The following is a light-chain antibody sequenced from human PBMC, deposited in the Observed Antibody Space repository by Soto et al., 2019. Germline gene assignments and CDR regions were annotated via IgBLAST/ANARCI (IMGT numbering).Light chain of an antibody. CDR3: QQYCGSLFT. V-gene: IGKV3-20*01. CDR1: QSVSGSY. J-gene: IGKJ2*01. Sequence: EIVLTQSPGTLSLSPGERATLSCRPSQSVSGSYLAWYQQKPGQAPRLLIYGASTRATGIPDRFSGGGSGTDFTLTISRLEPEDFAVYYCQQYCGSLFTFGQGTKLEIK. CDR2: GAS.